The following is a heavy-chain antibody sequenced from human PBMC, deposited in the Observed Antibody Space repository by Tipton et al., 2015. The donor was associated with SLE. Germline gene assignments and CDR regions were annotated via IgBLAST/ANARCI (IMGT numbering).Heavy chain of an antibody. CDR1: GGSISSYY. Sequence: TLSLTCTVSGGSISSYYWSWIRQPPGKGLEWVGEINHSGSANYNPSLKSRVSISVDTSKNQFSLGLSSVTAADTAVYYRARGRDSSSWLLGMDVWGQGTTVTVSS. CDR3: ARGRDSSSWLLGMDV. CDR2: INHSGSA. J-gene: IGHJ6*02. D-gene: IGHD6-13*01. V-gene: IGHV4-34*01.